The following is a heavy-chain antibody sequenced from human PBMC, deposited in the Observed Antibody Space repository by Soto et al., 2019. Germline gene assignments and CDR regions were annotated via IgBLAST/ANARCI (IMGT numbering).Heavy chain of an antibody. CDR2: IIPLVGTA. Sequence: QVQLVQSGAEVKKPGSSVKVSCKASGGTFSSYAISWVRQAPGQGLEWMGGIIPLVGTANYAQKFQGRVTITADESTSTAYMELSSLRSEDTAVYYCARTAIVLVPAAVWYFDLWGRGTLVTVSS. V-gene: IGHV1-69*12. CDR1: GGTFSSYA. D-gene: IGHD2-2*01. J-gene: IGHJ2*01. CDR3: ARTAIVLVPAAVWYFDL.